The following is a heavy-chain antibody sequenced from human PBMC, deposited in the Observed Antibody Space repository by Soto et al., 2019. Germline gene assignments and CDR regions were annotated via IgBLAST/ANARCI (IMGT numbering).Heavy chain of an antibody. J-gene: IGHJ4*02. CDR2: ISAYNGNT. D-gene: IGHD3-16*02. V-gene: IGHV1-18*01. CDR1: GYTFTSYG. Sequence: ASVKVSCKASGYTFTSYGISWVRQAPGQGLEWMGWISAYNGNTNYAQKLQGRVTMTTDTSTSTAYMELRSLRSDDTAVYYCARVQIMITFGGVIVRYYFDYWGQGTLVTVSS. CDR3: ARVQIMITFGGVIVRYYFDY.